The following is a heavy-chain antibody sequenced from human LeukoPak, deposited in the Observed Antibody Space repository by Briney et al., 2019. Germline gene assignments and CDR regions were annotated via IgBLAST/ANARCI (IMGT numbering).Heavy chain of an antibody. CDR3: ARDRVGATTNFDY. V-gene: IGHV3-30-3*01. J-gene: IGHJ4*02. CDR1: GFTFSSYA. CDR2: ISHDGSNK. D-gene: IGHD1-26*01. Sequence: GGSLRLSCAASGFTFSSYAMHWVRQAPGKGLGWVAVISHDGSNKYYADSVKGRFTISRDNSKNTLYLQMNSLRAEDTAVYYCARDRVGATTNFDYWGQGTLVTVSS.